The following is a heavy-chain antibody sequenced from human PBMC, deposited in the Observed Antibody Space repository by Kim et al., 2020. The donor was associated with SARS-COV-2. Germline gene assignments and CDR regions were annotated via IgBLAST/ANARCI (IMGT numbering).Heavy chain of an antibody. D-gene: IGHD5-18*01. CDR2: ISGSGGST. J-gene: IGHJ4*02. Sequence: GGSLRLSCEASGFTFSSYGMSWVRQAPGKGLDWVSSISGSGGSTYYADSVKGRFTISRDNSKNTLYLQMNSLRADDTAVYYCAKSPEGSTWRHSFDCWGQGTLVTVSS. CDR3: AKSPEGSTWRHSFDC. V-gene: IGHV3-23*01. CDR1: GFTFSSYG.